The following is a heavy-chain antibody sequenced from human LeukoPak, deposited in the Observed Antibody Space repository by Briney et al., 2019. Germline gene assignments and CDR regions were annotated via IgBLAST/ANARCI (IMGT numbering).Heavy chain of an antibody. V-gene: IGHV3-30-3*01. CDR2: ISYDGSNK. D-gene: IGHD4-23*01. Sequence: RPGGSLRLSCAASGFTFSSYAMHWVRQAPGKGLEWVAVISYDGSNKYYADSVKGRFTISRDNSKNTLYLQMNSLRAEDTAVYYCARAGGFNWFDPWGQGTLVTVSS. CDR1: GFTFSSYA. CDR3: ARAGGFNWFDP. J-gene: IGHJ5*02.